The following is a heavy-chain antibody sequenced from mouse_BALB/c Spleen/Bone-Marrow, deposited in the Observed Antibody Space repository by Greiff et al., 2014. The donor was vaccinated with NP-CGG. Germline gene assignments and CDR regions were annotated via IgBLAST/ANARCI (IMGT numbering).Heavy chain of an antibody. J-gene: IGHJ2*01. CDR2: ISYDGSK. CDR1: GYSITSGYY. Sequence: VQLQQSGPGLVKPSQSLFLTCSVTGYSITSGYYWNWIRQFPGNKLEWMGYISYDGSKNYNPSLKNRISITRDTSKNQFFLKLNSVTTEDTATYYCARHGSFDYWGQGTTLTVSS. V-gene: IGHV3-6*02. D-gene: IGHD1-1*01. CDR3: ARHGSFDY.